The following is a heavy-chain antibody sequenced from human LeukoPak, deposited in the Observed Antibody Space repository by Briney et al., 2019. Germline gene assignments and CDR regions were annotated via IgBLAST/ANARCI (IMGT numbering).Heavy chain of an antibody. J-gene: IGHJ1*01. V-gene: IGHV4-59*01. Sequence: PSETLPLTCTVSGGSISTYYWNWIRQPPGEGLEWIGYIYHSGSTNYNPSLQSRVTISVDTSKNQFSLNLNSVTAADTAVYYCARGGAARLHFQNWGQGTLVTVSS. D-gene: IGHD6-6*01. CDR3: ARGGAARLHFQN. CDR1: GGSISTYY. CDR2: IYHSGST.